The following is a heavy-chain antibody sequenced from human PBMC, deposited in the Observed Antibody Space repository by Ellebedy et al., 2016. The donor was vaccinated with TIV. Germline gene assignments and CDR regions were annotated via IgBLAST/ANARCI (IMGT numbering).Heavy chain of an antibody. Sequence: GESLKIPCAASGFTFCSYAMSWVRQAPGKGLEWVSAISGSGYSQYYADSVKGRFTISRDNSKDTLYLQMNSLRAEDTAVYFCARSYESSGYYRRGFDIWGQGTMVTVSS. CDR2: ISGSGYSQ. V-gene: IGHV3-23*01. J-gene: IGHJ3*02. CDR3: ARSYESSGYYRRGFDI. D-gene: IGHD3-22*01. CDR1: GFTFCSYA.